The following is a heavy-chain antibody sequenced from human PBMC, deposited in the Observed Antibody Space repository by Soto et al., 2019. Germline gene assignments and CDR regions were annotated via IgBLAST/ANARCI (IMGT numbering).Heavy chain of an antibody. CDR2: IYYSGST. CDR1: GGSTSSSSYY. CDR3: ARSGHLFDY. D-gene: IGHD3-10*01. Sequence: SETLSLTCTVSGGSTSSSSYYWGWIRQPPGKGLEWIGTIYYSGSTYYNPSLKSRVTISVDTSKNQFSLKLSSVTAADTAVYYCARSGHLFDYWGQGISVIVSS. V-gene: IGHV4-39*01. J-gene: IGHJ4*02.